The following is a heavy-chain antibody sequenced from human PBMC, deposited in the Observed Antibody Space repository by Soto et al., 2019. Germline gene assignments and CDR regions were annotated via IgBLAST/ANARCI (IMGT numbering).Heavy chain of an antibody. CDR2: INPSGGST. Sequence: GVPVKVSCKASGYTFTSNSMHCVRQAPGQGLEWMGIINPSGGSTSYAQKFQGRVTMTRDTSTSTVYMELSSLRSDDTAVYYCARDSPPVDYWGQGTLVTVSS. CDR3: ARDSPPVDY. J-gene: IGHJ4*02. CDR1: GYTFTSNS. V-gene: IGHV1-46*01.